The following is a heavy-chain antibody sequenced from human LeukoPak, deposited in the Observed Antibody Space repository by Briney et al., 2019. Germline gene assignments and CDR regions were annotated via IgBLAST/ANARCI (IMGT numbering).Heavy chain of an antibody. V-gene: IGHV4-59*01. CDR3: ARGISLEAVAGPFDY. J-gene: IGHJ4*02. CDR1: GGSISSYY. D-gene: IGHD6-19*01. CDR2: IYYSGST. Sequence: PSETLSLTCTVSGGSISSYYWSWIRQPPGKGLEWIGYIYYSGSTNYNPSLKSRVTISVDTSKNQFSLKLSSVTAADTAVYYCARGISLEAVAGPFDYWGQGTLVTVSS.